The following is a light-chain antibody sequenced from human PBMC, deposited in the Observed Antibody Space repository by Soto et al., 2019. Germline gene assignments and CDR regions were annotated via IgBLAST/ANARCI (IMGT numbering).Light chain of an antibody. Sequence: QSVLTQPPSVSAAPGQTVTISCSGSSSNIGNNYVSWYQQLPGTAPKLLIYENNKRPSGIPDRFSGSKSGTSATLGITGLQTGDEADYYCGTWDSSLSAKFGGGTKVTVL. CDR3: GTWDSSLSAK. CDR1: SSNIGNNY. V-gene: IGLV1-51*02. CDR2: ENN. J-gene: IGLJ3*02.